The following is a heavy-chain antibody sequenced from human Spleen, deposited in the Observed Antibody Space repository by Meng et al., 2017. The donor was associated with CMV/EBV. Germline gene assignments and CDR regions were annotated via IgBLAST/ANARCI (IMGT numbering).Heavy chain of an antibody. Sequence: LSCTASGFSFSKAWMSWVRQAPGKGLEWVGRIKSETAGGAAQYAAPVKGRFTISRDDSSNTLYLQMNSLRTDDSGVYYCTPNGGLDIWGQGTTVTVSS. CDR1: GFSFSKAW. CDR2: IKSETAGGAA. J-gene: IGHJ6*02. V-gene: IGHV3-15*01. CDR3: TPNGGLDI. D-gene: IGHD2-8*01.